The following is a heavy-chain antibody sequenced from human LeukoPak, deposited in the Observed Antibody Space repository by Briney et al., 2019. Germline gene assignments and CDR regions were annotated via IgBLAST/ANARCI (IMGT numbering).Heavy chain of an antibody. D-gene: IGHD2-2*01. CDR1: GDSISSSSYF. J-gene: IGHJ6*02. V-gene: IGHV4-39*07. CDR3: ARDDQAAMWDYYYGMDV. Sequence: SETLSLTCTASGDSISSSSYFWGWIRQPPGKGLEWIGSIYYSGSTSYSPSLKSRVTISVDTSKNQFSLKLSSVTAADTAVYYCARDDQAAMWDYYYGMDVWGQGTTVTVSS. CDR2: IYYSGST.